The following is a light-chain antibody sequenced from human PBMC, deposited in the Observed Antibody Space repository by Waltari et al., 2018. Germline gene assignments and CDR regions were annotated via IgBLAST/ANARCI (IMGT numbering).Light chain of an antibody. CDR3: QHYDSSSVIFT. CDR1: QSISDW. V-gene: IGKV1-5*03. J-gene: IGKJ2*01. Sequence: DIQMTQSPSTLSASVGDRVSITCRASQSISDWVAWYQQKPGKAPKFLIYKASNLEGGVPPRFSGSGYATEFNLTIKSLQPDDFATYYCQHYDSSSVIFTFGQGTKLEIK. CDR2: KAS.